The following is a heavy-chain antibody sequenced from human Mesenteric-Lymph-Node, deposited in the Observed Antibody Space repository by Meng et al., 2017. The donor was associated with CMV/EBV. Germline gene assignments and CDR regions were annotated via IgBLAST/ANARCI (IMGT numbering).Heavy chain of an antibody. D-gene: IGHD1-26*01. CDR2: ITPIFGTA. CDR1: GGTFSSYT. Sequence: SVKVSCKASGGTFSSYTIGWVRQAPGQGLEWMGEITPIFGTANYAQKFQGRVTITTDESTSTAYMELSSLRSEDTAVYYCARGISGSYFDYWGQGTLVTVSS. J-gene: IGHJ4*02. CDR3: ARGISGSYFDY. V-gene: IGHV1-69*05.